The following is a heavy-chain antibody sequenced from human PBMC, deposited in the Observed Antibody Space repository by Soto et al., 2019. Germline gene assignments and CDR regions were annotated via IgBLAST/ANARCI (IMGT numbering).Heavy chain of an antibody. CDR3: ARSSYYYGSGNFDY. Sequence: PSETLSLTCAVYGGSFSGYYWSWIRQPPGKGLEWIGEINHSGSTNYNPSLKSRVTISVDTSKNQFSLKLSSVTAADTAVYYCARSSYYYGSGNFDYWGQGTLVTVSS. J-gene: IGHJ4*02. CDR2: INHSGST. CDR1: GGSFSGYY. V-gene: IGHV4-34*01. D-gene: IGHD3-10*01.